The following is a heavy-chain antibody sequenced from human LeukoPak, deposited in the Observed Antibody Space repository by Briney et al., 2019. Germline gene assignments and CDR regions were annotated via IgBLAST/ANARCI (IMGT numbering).Heavy chain of an antibody. J-gene: IGHJ4*02. CDR1: GFTFSSYE. V-gene: IGHV3-48*03. CDR3: AREYSSSSGHVFDY. CDR2: ISSSGSTI. D-gene: IGHD6-6*01. Sequence: KAGGSLRLSCAASGFTFSSYEMNWVRQAPGKGLEWVSYISSSGSTIYYADSVKGRFTISRDNAKNPLYLQMNSLRAEDTAVYYCAREYSSSSGHVFDYSGQGALVTVSS.